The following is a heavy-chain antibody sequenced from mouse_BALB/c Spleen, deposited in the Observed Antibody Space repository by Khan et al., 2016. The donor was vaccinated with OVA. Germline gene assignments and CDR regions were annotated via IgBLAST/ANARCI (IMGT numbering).Heavy chain of an antibody. V-gene: IGHV2-6-1*01. Sequence: QVQLKQSGPGLVAPSQSLSITCTISGFSLTTYGVHWLRQPPGRGLEWLVWIWSDGSPTYNSARKSSLSISKDNSKIQVFLKMNSLQTDDTAMYYCARQPYYHYNIMDYWGQGTSVTVSS. J-gene: IGHJ4*01. CDR3: ARQPYYHYNIMDY. D-gene: IGHD2-10*01. CDR2: IWSDGSP. CDR1: GFSLTTYG.